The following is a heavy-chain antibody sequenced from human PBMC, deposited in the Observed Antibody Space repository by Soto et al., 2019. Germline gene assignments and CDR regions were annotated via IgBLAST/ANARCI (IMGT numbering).Heavy chain of an antibody. CDR1: GGSFSGYY. CDR3: ARSTTVTPFDY. CDR2: INHSGST. J-gene: IGHJ4*02. D-gene: IGHD4-17*01. Sequence: SETLSLTCAVYGGSFSGYYWSWIRQPPGKGLEWIGEINHSGSTNYNPSLKSRVTISVDTSKNQFSLKLSSVTAADTAVYYCARSTTVTPFDYWGQGTLVTVSS. V-gene: IGHV4-34*01.